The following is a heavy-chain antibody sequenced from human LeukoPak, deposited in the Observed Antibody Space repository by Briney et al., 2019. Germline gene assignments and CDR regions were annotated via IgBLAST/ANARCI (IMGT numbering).Heavy chain of an antibody. V-gene: IGHV3-64*01. CDR1: GFTFSSCA. J-gene: IGHJ4*02. Sequence: GGSLRLSCAASGFTFSSCAMHWVRQAPGKGLEYVSAISSNGGSTYYANSVKGRFTISRDNSKNTLYLQMGSLRAEDMAVYYCARDRSDYYGSGSYSDYWGQGTLVTVSS. CDR2: ISSNGGST. D-gene: IGHD3-10*01. CDR3: ARDRSDYYGSGSYSDY.